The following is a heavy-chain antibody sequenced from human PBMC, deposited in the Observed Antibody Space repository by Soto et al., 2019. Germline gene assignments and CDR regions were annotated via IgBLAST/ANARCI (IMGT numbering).Heavy chain of an antibody. J-gene: IGHJ4*02. Sequence: PGGSLRLSCAASGFTFSSYAMHWVRQAPGKGLEWVAVISYDGSNKYYADSVKGRFTISRDNSKNTLYLQMNSLRAEDTAVYYCARDPLDYGDYVPFDYWGQGTLVTVSS. CDR3: ARDPLDYGDYVPFDY. CDR2: ISYDGSNK. V-gene: IGHV3-30-3*01. D-gene: IGHD4-17*01. CDR1: GFTFSSYA.